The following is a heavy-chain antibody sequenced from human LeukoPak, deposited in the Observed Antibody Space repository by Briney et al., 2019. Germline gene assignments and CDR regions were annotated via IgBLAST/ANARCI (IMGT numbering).Heavy chain of an antibody. CDR1: GYTFTSHG. Sequence: GASVKVSCKASGYTFTSHGISWVGQAPGQGLEWMGWNSAYTGNTNYAQKFQGRVTMTPDTFTNTAYMELTSLRSDDTAVYYCARGVVRGDFDYWGQGTLVTVSS. D-gene: IGHD3-10*01. CDR3: ARGVVRGDFDY. J-gene: IGHJ4*02. V-gene: IGHV1-18*01. CDR2: NSAYTGNT.